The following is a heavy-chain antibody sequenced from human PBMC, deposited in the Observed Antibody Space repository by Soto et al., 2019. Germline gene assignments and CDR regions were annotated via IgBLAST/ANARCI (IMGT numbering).Heavy chain of an antibody. CDR2: ISYDGSNK. CDR1: GFTFSSYG. V-gene: IGHV3-30*18. D-gene: IGHD3-22*01. CDR3: AKGHYDSSSGGMDV. Sequence: PGGSLRLSCAASGFTFSSYGMHWVRQAPGKGLEWVAVISYDGSNKYYADSVKGRFTISRDNSKNTLYLQMNSLRAEDTAVYYCAKGHYDSSSGGMDVWGQGTTVTVSS. J-gene: IGHJ6*02.